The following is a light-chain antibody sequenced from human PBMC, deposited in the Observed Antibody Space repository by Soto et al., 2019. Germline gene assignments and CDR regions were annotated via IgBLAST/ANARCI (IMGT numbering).Light chain of an antibody. Sequence: QSALTQPASVSGSPGQSITISCAGTGSDVGGYTYVSWYQQHPGKAPKLMIYDVSNRPSGVSNRFSGSKSGNTASLTISGLQAEDEADYYCTSYTSSSTPYVFGGGTKVTVL. CDR1: GSDVGGYTY. CDR3: TSYTSSSTPYV. J-gene: IGLJ1*01. V-gene: IGLV2-14*01. CDR2: DVS.